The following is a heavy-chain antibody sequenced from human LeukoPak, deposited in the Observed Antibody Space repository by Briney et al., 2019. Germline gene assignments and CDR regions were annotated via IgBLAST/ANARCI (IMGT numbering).Heavy chain of an antibody. Sequence: GGSLRLSCAASGFTFSDYYMSWIRQAPGKGLEWVSYISSSGSTIYYADSVKGRFTISRDNAKNSLYLQMNSLRAEDTAVYYCARDLDILTGYFYFDYWGQGTLVTVSS. CDR2: ISSSGSTI. J-gene: IGHJ4*02. D-gene: IGHD3-9*01. CDR3: ARDLDILTGYFYFDY. V-gene: IGHV3-11*04. CDR1: GFTFSDYY.